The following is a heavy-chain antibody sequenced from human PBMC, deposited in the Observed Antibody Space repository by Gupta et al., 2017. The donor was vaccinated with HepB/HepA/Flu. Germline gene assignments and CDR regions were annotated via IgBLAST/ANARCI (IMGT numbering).Heavy chain of an antibody. Sequence: EVQLLESGGGLVQTGGSLRLSCAASGFTFNNYAMGWVRQAPGKGLEWVSNIDRSSTTARYSDSVKGRFTISRDSSRNTVDLQMNSLRAEDTAVYFCAKRSGAGGHFDSWGKGTLVTVSS. CDR1: GFTFNNYA. D-gene: IGHD7-27*01. CDR3: AKRSGAGGHFDS. J-gene: IGHJ4*02. CDR2: IDRSSTTA. V-gene: IGHV3-23*05.